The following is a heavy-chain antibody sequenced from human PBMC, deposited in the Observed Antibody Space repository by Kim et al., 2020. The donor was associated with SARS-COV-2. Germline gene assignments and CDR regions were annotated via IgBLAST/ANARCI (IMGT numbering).Heavy chain of an antibody. V-gene: IGHV3-23*01. CDR2: ISGSGGST. J-gene: IGHJ6*02. CDR3: AKVQDLTVTTEPGDV. Sequence: GGSLRLSCAASGFTFSSYAMSWVRQAPGKGLEWVSAISGSGGSTYYADSVKGRFTISRDNSKNTLYLQMNSLRAEDTAVYYCAKVQDLTVTTEPGDVWGQGPTVSVSS. CDR1: GFTFSSYA. D-gene: IGHD4-17*01.